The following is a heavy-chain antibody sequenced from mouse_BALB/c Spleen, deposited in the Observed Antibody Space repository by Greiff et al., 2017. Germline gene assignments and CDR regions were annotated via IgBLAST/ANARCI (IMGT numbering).Heavy chain of an antibody. Sequence: EVKVVESGGGLVKPGGSLKLSCAASGFTFSSYAMSWVRQTPEKRLEWVASISSGGSTYYPDSVKGRFTISRDNARNILYLQMSSLRSEDTAMYYCARGGFDYDRGYYAMDYWGQGTSVTVSS. J-gene: IGHJ4*01. CDR1: GFTFSSYA. CDR3: ARGGFDYDRGYYAMDY. CDR2: ISSGGST. V-gene: IGHV5-6-5*01. D-gene: IGHD2-4*01.